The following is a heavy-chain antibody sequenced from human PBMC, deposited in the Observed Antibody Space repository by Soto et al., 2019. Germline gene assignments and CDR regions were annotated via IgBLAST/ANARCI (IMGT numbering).Heavy chain of an antibody. CDR2: LYNTGST. V-gene: IGHV4-59*01. CDR1: GASISRYY. J-gene: IGHJ3*02. Sequence: SETLSLTCTVSGASISRYYWSWIRQSPWKGLEWIGYLYNTGSTIYNPSLKSRVTISVDTSKNQFSLKLSSVTAADTAVYYCARDFHYYDSTEDGIDIWGQGTMVTVSS. CDR3: ARDFHYYDSTEDGIDI. D-gene: IGHD3-22*01.